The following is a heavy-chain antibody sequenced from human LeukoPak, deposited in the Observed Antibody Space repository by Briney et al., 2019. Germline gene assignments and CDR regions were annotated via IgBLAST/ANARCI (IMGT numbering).Heavy chain of an antibody. D-gene: IGHD6-13*01. V-gene: IGHV1-69*13. Sequence: SVKVSCKASGGTFSSYAISWVRQAPGQGLEWMGGIIPIFGTANYAQKFQGRVTITADESTSTAYMELSSLRSEDTAVYYCASLVAAAGRPYDYWGQGTLVTVSS. CDR3: ASLVAAAGRPYDY. J-gene: IGHJ4*02. CDR1: GGTFSSYA. CDR2: IIPIFGTA.